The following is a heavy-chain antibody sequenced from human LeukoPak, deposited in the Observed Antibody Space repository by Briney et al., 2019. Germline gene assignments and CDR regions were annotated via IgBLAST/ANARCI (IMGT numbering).Heavy chain of an antibody. CDR1: GDTFSSYA. CDR2: IIPDFGTV. V-gene: IGHV1-69*13. J-gene: IGHJ5*02. CDR3: AGSDYDYGDYGNWFDP. Sequence: ASVKVSCKTSGDTFSSYAFSWVRQAPGQGLEWMGVIIPDFGTVNYAQKFQGRVTITADESTSTAYMELSSLRSEDTAMYYCAGSDYDYGDYGNWFDPWGQGTLVTVSS. D-gene: IGHD4-17*01.